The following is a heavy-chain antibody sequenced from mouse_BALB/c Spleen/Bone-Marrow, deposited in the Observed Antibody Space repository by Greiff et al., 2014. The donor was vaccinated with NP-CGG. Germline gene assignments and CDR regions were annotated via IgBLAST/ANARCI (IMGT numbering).Heavy chain of an antibody. Sequence: VQLQQSGPELVKPGSSVRISCKASGYTFTSYYIHWVRQRPGQGLEWIGWIFPGNVNTNYNEKFEDKATMTADKSSNTAYMQLSSLTSEDSAVYFCAREGYYGSSFDYWGQGTSVTVSS. V-gene: IGHV1S56*01. CDR2: IFPGNVNT. J-gene: IGHJ2*02. CDR3: AREGYYGSSFDY. D-gene: IGHD2-1*01. CDR1: GYTFTSYY.